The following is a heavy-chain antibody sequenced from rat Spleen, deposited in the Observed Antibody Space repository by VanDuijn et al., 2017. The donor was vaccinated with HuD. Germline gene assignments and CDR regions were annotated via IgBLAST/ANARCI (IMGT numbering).Heavy chain of an antibody. Sequence: EVQLVESDGGLVQPGRSLKLSCAASGFTFSDYYKAWIRQAPGKGLEWVASITNTGGNFYYPDSVRGRFTISRDTANNTLYLQMDSLRSEDTASYYCGRHHYDGYYHGPVLGVMDAWGQGPSVTVSS. CDR2: ITNTGGNF. D-gene: IGHD1-12*03. J-gene: IGHJ4*01. V-gene: IGHV5-25*01. CDR1: GFTFSDYY. CDR3: GRHHYDGYYHGPVLGVMDA.